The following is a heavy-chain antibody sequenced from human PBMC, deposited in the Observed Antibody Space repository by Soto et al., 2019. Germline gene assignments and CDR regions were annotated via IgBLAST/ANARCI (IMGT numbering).Heavy chain of an antibody. J-gene: IGHJ4*02. CDR1: GYTFTNYY. CDR2: INPSGGST. Sequence: QVQLVQSGAEVKKPGASVKVSCKASGYTFTNYYMHWVRQAPGQGLEWMGMINPSGGSTSYPQKFQARVTMTXDTFSXTVXXXLXXXXXXXXXXXXXXXXXXXXXXDYXGQGTLVTVSS. V-gene: IGHV1-46*01. CDR3: XXXXXXXXXDY.